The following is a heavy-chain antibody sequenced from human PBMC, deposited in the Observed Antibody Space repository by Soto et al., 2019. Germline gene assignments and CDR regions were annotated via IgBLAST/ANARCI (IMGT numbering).Heavy chain of an antibody. D-gene: IGHD6-13*01. CDR2: IYFSGST. CDR1: GVSISNGGYY. J-gene: IGHJ6*03. CDR3: ARDSYSQQPNHRWGGGYMDV. Sequence: QLQLEESGPGLVKPSQTLSLTCAVSGVSISNGGYYWSWIRQHPGKGLEYIGSIYFSGSTYYNPSLKNRVTISVHTTKNQFSRKLSSVTAADTAVYYWARDSYSQQPNHRWGGGYMDVWGKGTTVTVSS. V-gene: IGHV4-31*11.